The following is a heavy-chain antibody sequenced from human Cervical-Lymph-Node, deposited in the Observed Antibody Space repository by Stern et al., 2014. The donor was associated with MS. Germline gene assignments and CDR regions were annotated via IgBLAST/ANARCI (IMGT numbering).Heavy chain of an antibody. CDR1: GGSISSYY. D-gene: IGHD5-18*01. J-gene: IGHJ4*02. V-gene: IGHV4-59*01. CDR2: IYYRGST. Sequence: QVQLQESGPGLVKPSETLSLTCTVSGGSISSYYWSWIRQPPGKGLEWIGDIYYRGSTKYNPSLKSRVTISVDTAKKQFSLKLSSVTAADTAVYYCARHGDTAMVTEFDYWGQGTLVTVSS. CDR3: ARHGDTAMVTEFDY.